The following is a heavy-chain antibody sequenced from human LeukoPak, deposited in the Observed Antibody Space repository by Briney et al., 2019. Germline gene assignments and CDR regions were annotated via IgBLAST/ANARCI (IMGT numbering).Heavy chain of an antibody. CDR1: GYTFTVYY. CDR3: ARAGSMIVVVRGYFDY. D-gene: IGHD3-22*01. CDR2: INPNSGGT. V-gene: IGHV1-2*02. J-gene: IGHJ4*02. Sequence: ASVTVSFKASGYTFTVYYMHWVRQAPGQGLEWMGWINPNSGGTNYAQKFQGRVTMTRDTSISTAYMELSRLRSDDTAVYYCARAGSMIVVVRGYFDYWGQGTLVTVSS.